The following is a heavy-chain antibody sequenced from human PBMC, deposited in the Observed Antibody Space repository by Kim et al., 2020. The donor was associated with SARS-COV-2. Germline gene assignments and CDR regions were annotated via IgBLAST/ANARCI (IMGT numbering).Heavy chain of an antibody. CDR2: INHSGST. J-gene: IGHJ6*03. CDR3: ARVFLGYCSSTSCYTSGYYYYMDV. D-gene: IGHD2-2*02. CDR1: GGSFSGYY. Sequence: SETLSLTCAVYGGSFSGYYWSWIRQPPGKGLEWIGEINHSGSTNYNPSLKSRVTISVDTSKNQFSLKLSSVTAADTAVYYCARVFLGYCSSTSCYTSGYYYYMDVWGKGTTVTVSS. V-gene: IGHV4-34*01.